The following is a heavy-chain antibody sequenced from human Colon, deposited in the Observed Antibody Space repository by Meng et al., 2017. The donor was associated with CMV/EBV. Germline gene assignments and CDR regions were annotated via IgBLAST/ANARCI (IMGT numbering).Heavy chain of an antibody. CDR1: GSTFSGYS. D-gene: IGHD1-26*01. J-gene: IGHJ4*02. V-gene: IGHV3-23*01. CDR3: AKDPWGVGTTLDPFDY. Sequence: GSTFSGYSMPWVRQAPGKGLEWVSVILGSGDTTYYADSVKGRFTISRDNSKNTLYLQMNSLRAEDTAVYYCAKDPWGVGTTLDPFDYWGQGTLVTVSS. CDR2: ILGSGDTT.